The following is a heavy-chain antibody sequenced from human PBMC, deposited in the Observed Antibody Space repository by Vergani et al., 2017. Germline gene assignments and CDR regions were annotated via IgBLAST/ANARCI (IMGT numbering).Heavy chain of an antibody. CDR1: GGSISSYY. CDR3: ASSNCSSTSCPGEIDY. V-gene: IGHV4-59*01. J-gene: IGHJ4*02. D-gene: IGHD2-2*01. Sequence: QVQLQESGPGLVKPSETLSLTCTVSGGSISSYYWRWIRQPPGKGLEWIGYIYYSGSTNYNPSLKSRVTISVDTSKNQFSLKLSSVTAADTAVYYCASSNCSSTSCPGEIDYWGQGTLVTVSS. CDR2: IYYSGST.